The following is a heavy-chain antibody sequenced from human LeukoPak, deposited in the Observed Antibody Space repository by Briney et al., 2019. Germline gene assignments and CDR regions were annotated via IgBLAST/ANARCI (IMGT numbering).Heavy chain of an antibody. V-gene: IGHV4-59*01. D-gene: IGHD6-6*01. CDR1: GGSITPYY. J-gene: IGHJ4*02. CDR2: ISYSGKT. CDR3: ARLSSSSYFDY. Sequence: PSETLSLTCNVSGGSITPYYWSWIRQPPGRGLEWVGLISYSGKTNHNPSLKSRISISVDTSKNQFSLKLSSVTAADTAVYYCARLSSSSYFDYWGQGTLVTVSS.